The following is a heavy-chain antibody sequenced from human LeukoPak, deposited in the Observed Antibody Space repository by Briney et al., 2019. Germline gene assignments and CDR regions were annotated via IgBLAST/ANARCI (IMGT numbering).Heavy chain of an antibody. D-gene: IGHD4-17*01. CDR2: ISGSGAGT. CDR3: AKDRNTVTTFDAFDI. V-gene: IGHV3-23*01. Sequence: GGSLRLSCAASGFTFSSYGMTWVRQAPGKGLEWVSVISGSGAGTYYADSVKGRFTISRDNSKNTLYLQMNSLRAEDTAVYYCAKDRNTVTTFDAFDIWGQGTMVTVSS. J-gene: IGHJ3*02. CDR1: GFTFSSYG.